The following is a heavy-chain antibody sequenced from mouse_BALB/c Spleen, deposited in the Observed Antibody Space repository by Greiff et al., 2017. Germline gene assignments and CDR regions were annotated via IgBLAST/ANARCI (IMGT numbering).Heavy chain of an antibody. D-gene: IGHD1-2*01. CDR1: GFTFTDYY. CDR3: ARDSGYGAMDY. V-gene: IGHV7-3*02. J-gene: IGHJ4*01. CDR2: IRNKANGYTT. Sequence: EVQLVESGGGLVQPGGSLRLSCATSGFTFTDYYMSWVRQPPGKALEWLGFIRNKANGYTTEYSASVKGRFTISRDNSQSILYLQMNTLRAEDSATYYCARDSGYGAMDYWGQGTSVTVSS.